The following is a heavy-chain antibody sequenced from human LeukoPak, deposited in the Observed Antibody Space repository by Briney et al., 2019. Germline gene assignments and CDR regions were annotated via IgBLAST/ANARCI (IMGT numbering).Heavy chain of an antibody. CDR3: ARGVVNEGTIDY. V-gene: IGHV4-34*01. CDR2: INHSGST. CDR1: GGSFSGYY. J-gene: IGHJ4*02. Sequence: SETLSLTCAVYGGSFSGYYWSWIRQPPGKGLEWIGGINHSGSTNYNPSLKSRVTISVDTSKNQFSLKLSSVTAADTAVYYCARGVVNEGTIDYWGQGTLVTVSS. D-gene: IGHD1-7*01.